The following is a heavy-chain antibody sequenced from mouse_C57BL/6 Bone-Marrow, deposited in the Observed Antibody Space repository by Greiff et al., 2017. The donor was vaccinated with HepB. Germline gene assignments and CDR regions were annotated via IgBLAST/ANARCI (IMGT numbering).Heavy chain of an antibody. CDR2: ISSSSSTI. V-gene: IGHV5-17*01. D-gene: IGHD2-4*01. CDR3: ARLRRAWFAY. CDR1: GFTFSDYG. Sequence: EVKVVESGGGLVKPGGSLKLSCAASGFTFSDYGMHWVRQAPEKGLEWVAYISSSSSTIYYADTVKGRFTISRDNAKNTLFLQMTSLRSEDTAMYYCARLRRAWFAYWGQGTLVTVSA. J-gene: IGHJ3*01.